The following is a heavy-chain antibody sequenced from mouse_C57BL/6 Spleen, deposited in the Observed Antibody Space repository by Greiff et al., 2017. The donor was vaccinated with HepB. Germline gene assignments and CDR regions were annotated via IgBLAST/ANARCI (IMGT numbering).Heavy chain of an antibody. J-gene: IGHJ2*01. CDR3: ARMSYYYGSSLDY. Sequence: VQLQQSGAELVKPGASVKMSCKASGYTFTSYWITWVKQRPGQGLEWIGDIYPGSGSTNYNEKFKSKATLTVDTSSSTAYMQLSSLTSEDSAVYYCARMSYYYGSSLDYWGQGTTLTVSS. CDR2: IYPGSGST. CDR1: GYTFTSYW. D-gene: IGHD1-1*01. V-gene: IGHV1-55*01.